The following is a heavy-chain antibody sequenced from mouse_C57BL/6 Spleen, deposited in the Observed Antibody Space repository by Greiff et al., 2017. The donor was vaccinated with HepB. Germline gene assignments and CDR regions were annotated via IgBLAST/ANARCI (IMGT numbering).Heavy chain of an antibody. V-gene: IGHV5-17*01. CDR3: ARPDSNYEGFDY. CDR2: ISSGSSTI. D-gene: IGHD2-5*01. Sequence: EVQVVESGGGLVKPGGSLKLSCAASGFTFSDYGMHWVRQAPEKGLEWVAYISSGSSTIYYADTVKGRFTISRDNAKNTLFRQMTSLRSEDTAMYYCARPDSNYEGFDYWGQGTTLTVSS. CDR1: GFTFSDYG. J-gene: IGHJ2*01.